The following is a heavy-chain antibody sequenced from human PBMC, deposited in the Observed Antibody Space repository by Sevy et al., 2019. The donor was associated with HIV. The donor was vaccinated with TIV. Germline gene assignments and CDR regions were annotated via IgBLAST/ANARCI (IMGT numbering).Heavy chain of an antibody. J-gene: IGHJ4*02. CDR1: GYTFTSYW. CDR2: IYPGDSDT. Sequence: GESLKISCKGSGYTFTSYWIAWVRQMPGKGLEWMGIIYPGDSDTRYSPSFEGQVTISADKSITTAYLQWSSLKVSDTAVYYCARRDLLAGSDYWGQGTLVTVSS. D-gene: IGHD6-19*01. V-gene: IGHV5-51*01. CDR3: ARRDLLAGSDY.